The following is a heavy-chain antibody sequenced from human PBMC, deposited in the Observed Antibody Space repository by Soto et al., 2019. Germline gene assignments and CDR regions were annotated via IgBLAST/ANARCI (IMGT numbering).Heavy chain of an antibody. D-gene: IGHD3-22*01. CDR2: ISSSGSII. Sequence: QVQLVESGGGLVKPGGSLRLSCAASGFTFSDYYMSWIRQAPGKGLEWVSYISSSGSIIYYADSVKGRFTISRDNPKNSLYLQRNSLRAEDTAVYYCARQKAWTGEWLSLYAPGMDVWGQGTTVTVSS. CDR1: GFTFSDYY. V-gene: IGHV3-11*01. J-gene: IGHJ6*02. CDR3: ARQKAWTGEWLSLYAPGMDV.